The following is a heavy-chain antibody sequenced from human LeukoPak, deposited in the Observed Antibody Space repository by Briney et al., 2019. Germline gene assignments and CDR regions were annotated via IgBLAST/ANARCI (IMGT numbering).Heavy chain of an antibody. CDR3: ARTYSSSWLNDY. Sequence: GASLQISCKGSGSSFTSYWIGWVRQLPGKGLEWMGIIYPGDSDTRYSPSFQGQVTISADKSISTAYLQWSSLKASDTAMYYCARTYSSSWLNDYWGQGTLVTVSS. J-gene: IGHJ4*02. CDR2: IYPGDSDT. CDR1: GSSFTSYW. D-gene: IGHD6-13*01. V-gene: IGHV5-51*01.